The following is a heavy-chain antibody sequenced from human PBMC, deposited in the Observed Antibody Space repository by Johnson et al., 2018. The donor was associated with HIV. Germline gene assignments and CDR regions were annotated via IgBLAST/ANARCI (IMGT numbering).Heavy chain of an antibody. CDR1: GFTFDDFG. D-gene: IGHD3-22*01. V-gene: IGHV3-20*04. J-gene: IGHJ3*02. CDR2: INWNGGST. CDR3: AKDVGNYWPDAFDI. Sequence: VQLVESGGRVVRPGGSRRLSCVASGFTFDDFGMSWVRQAPGKGLEWVSSINWNGGSTGYADSVKGRFTISRDNSKNTLYLQMNSLRAADTALYYCAKDVGNYWPDAFDIWGQGTMVTVSS.